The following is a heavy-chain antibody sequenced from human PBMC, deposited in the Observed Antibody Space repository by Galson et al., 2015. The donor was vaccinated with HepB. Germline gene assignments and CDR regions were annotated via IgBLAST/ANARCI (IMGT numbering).Heavy chain of an antibody. V-gene: IGHV3-11*01. CDR1: GFIFSGYY. CDR2: ISTTGNTI. J-gene: IGHJ5*02. Sequence: SLRLSGAASGFIFSGYYMTWIRQAPGKGLEWVSYISTTGNTIYYADSVKGRFTVSRDNAKSSLYLQMSSLRAGDTAMYYCARDTGSYGFDPWGQGTLVTVSS. D-gene: IGHD1-26*01. CDR3: ARDTGSYGFDP.